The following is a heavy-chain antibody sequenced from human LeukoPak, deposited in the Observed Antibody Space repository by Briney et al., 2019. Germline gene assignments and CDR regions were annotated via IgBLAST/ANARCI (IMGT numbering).Heavy chain of an antibody. CDR1: GGSISSGGYY. CDR2: IYHSGST. CDR3: ASGYGDAFDI. J-gene: IGHJ3*02. Sequence: ASQTLSLTCTVSGGSISSGGYYWSWIRQPPGKGLEWIGYIYHSGSTYYNPSLKSRVTISVDRSKNQFSLKLSSVTAADTAVYYCASGYGDAFDIWGQGTMVTVSS. V-gene: IGHV4-30-2*01. D-gene: IGHD5-12*01.